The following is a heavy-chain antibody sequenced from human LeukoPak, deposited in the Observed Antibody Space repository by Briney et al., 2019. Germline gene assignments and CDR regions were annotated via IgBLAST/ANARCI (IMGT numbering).Heavy chain of an antibody. V-gene: IGHV7-4-1*02. J-gene: IGHJ6*03. CDR1: GYTFTSYA. Sequence: ASVKVSCTASGYTFTSYAVNWVRQAPGEGVEWMGWINTNTGNPTYAQGFTGRFVFSLDTSVSTAYLQISSLKAEDTAVYYCARFSFWQRAMDVWGKRTTVTVSS. CDR3: ARFSFWQRAMDV. CDR2: INTNTGNP. D-gene: IGHD1-1*01.